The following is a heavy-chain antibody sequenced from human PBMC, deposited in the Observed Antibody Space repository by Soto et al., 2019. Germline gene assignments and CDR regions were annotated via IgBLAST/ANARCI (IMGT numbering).Heavy chain of an antibody. CDR2: IWYDGSNK. V-gene: IGHV3-33*01. J-gene: IGHJ6*02. CDR1: GFTFSSYG. CDR3: ARDANTYYYDSSGYRYYYYGMDV. Sequence: PGGSLRLSCAASGFTFSSYGMHWVRQAPGKGLEWVAVIWYDGSNKYYADSVKGRFTISRDNSKNTLYLQMNSLRAEDTAVYYCARDANTYYYDSSGYRYYYYGMDVWGQGTTVTVSS. D-gene: IGHD3-22*01.